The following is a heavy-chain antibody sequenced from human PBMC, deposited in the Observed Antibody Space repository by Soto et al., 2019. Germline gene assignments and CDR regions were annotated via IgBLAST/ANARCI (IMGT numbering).Heavy chain of an antibody. J-gene: IGHJ4*01. Sequence: QVQLQQWGAGLLKPSETLSLTCAVSGGSLGGFHWSWIRQPPGKGLEWIGEISRSGSTNYDPSLKSRVTVSMDTSRNQVSLNLSSVTDADTAVYYCARGRTAALKETRLFRVLFDLWGHGNLVIVSS. V-gene: IGHV4-34*01. CDR3: ARGRTAALKETRLFRVLFDL. D-gene: IGHD3-10*01. CDR1: GGSLGGFH. CDR2: ISRSGST.